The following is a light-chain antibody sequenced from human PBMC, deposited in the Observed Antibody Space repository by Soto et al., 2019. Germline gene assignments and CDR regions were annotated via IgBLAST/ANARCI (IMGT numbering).Light chain of an antibody. CDR3: VQDHNYPLT. CDR1: QGIGND. Sequence: AIQMAQSPSSLSASVGDRVTITCRASQGIGNDVGWFQQKPGKAPKLLIYAAATLQSGVPSRFSGSRSGTDFSLTISSLQPEDFATYYGVQDHNYPLTFGGGTKVEIK. J-gene: IGKJ4*01. V-gene: IGKV1-6*02. CDR2: AAA.